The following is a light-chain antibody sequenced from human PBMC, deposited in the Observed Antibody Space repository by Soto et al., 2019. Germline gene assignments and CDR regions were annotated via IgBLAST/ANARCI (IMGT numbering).Light chain of an antibody. CDR1: SSNIGAGYD. CDR3: QSYDSSLSGYVV. CDR2: GNS. J-gene: IGLJ3*02. V-gene: IGLV1-40*01. Sequence: QSVLTQPPPVSGAPGQRVTISCTGSSSNIGAGYDVHWYQQLLGTAPKLLIYGNSNRPSGVPDRFSGSKSGTSASLAITGLQAEDEADYYCQSYDSSLSGYVVFGGGTQLTVL.